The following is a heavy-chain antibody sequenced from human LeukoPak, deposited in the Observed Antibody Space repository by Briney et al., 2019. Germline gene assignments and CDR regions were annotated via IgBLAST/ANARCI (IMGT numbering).Heavy chain of an antibody. Sequence: SETLSLTCVVSGYPMSSDYYWGWIRQPSGKGLEWIVSDSHGGRTYYNPSFKSRVTTSVDTSKNEVSLRLRSVTAADTAVYYCAGIVGNIEVFDYWGRGTLVTVSS. CDR2: DSHGGRT. J-gene: IGHJ4*02. D-gene: IGHD1-26*01. CDR1: GYPMSSDYY. CDR3: AGIVGNIEVFDY. V-gene: IGHV4-38-2*01.